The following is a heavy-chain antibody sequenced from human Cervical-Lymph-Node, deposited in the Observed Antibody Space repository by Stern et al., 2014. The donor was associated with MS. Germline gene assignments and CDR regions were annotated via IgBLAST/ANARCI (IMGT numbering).Heavy chain of an antibody. CDR3: ARGSGTAYDLRGDY. J-gene: IGHJ4*01. V-gene: IGHV1-2*02. CDR1: GYIFTDYY. D-gene: IGHD3-3*01. Sequence: QVQLVQSGAEEKAPGASMKVSCRASGYIFTDYYLHWVRQAPGQGLEWLGWINPNSGGTNYAQNFQGRVTMTRDTSISTAYMELRWLGYADTAVYYCARGSGTAYDLRGDYWGQGTLVTVSS. CDR2: INPNSGGT.